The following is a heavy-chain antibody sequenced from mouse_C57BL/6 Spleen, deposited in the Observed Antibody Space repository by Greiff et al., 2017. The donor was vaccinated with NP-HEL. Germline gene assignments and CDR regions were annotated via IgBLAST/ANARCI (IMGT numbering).Heavy chain of an antibody. V-gene: IGHV5-6*01. Sequence: EVQVVESGGDLVKPGGSLKLSCAASGFTFSSYGMPWVRQTPDKRLEWVATISSGGSYTYYPASLKGRSTISRDNAKNTLYLQMSSLKSEDTAMYYCARRGYGSSCDWYFDVWGTGTTVTVSS. CDR1: GFTFSSYG. J-gene: IGHJ1*03. CDR2: ISSGGSYT. D-gene: IGHD1-1*01. CDR3: ARRGYGSSCDWYFDV.